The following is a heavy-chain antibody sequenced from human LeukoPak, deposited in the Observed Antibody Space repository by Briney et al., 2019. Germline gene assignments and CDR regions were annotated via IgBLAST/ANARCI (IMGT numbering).Heavy chain of an antibody. V-gene: IGHV3-43*02. CDR3: AKDLSYYYDSDGYYYAGRDFPYGMDV. J-gene: IGHJ6*02. CDR2: IGGDGDPI. CDR1: GFTFNNHA. Sequence: GRSLRLSCAASGFTFNNHAMHWVRQAPGKGLEWVSLIGGDGDPIFYANSEKGLFTLSRDNSKNSLYLQTNSLRPEDTALYYCAKDLSYYYDSDGYYYAGRDFPYGMDVWGQGTTGTVS. D-gene: IGHD3-22*01.